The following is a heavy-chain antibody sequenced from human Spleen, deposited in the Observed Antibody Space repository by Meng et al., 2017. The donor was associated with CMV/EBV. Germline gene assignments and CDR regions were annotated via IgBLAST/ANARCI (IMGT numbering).Heavy chain of an antibody. CDR2: IVPNSGDT. J-gene: IGHJ5*02. Sequence: RVASKNCECSVSGYYIHWVRQTTRRRLEWMGVIVPNSGDTSTVQKFQGRVALTRDTSTVAYYMQLTRLTSDDTAHYYCTRGPDKFDPWGQGTLVTVSS. V-gene: IGHV1-2*02. CDR1: ECSVSGYY. CDR3: TRGPDKFDP.